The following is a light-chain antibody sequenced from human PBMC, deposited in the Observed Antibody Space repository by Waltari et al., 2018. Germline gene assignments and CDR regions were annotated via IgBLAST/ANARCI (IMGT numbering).Light chain of an antibody. CDR2: DGS. J-gene: IGKJ2*01. CDR3: QQRGRS. Sequence: EIVLIQSPATLSLSPGERATLSCRASQRISSFLAWYQQKPGQAPRLLIFDGSNRATGIPARFSGSGSGTDFTLTISSLEPEDFAVYFCQQRGRSFGQGTKLEI. V-gene: IGKV3-11*01. CDR1: QRISSF.